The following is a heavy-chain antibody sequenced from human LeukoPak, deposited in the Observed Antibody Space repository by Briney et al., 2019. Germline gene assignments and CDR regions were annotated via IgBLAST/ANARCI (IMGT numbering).Heavy chain of an antibody. CDR2: ISSSSSYI. D-gene: IGHD6-13*01. CDR1: GFTFSSYS. V-gene: IGHV3-21*01. J-gene: IGHJ6*02. CDR3: AAPTDIAAVHYGMDV. Sequence: GGSLRLSCAASGFTFSSYSMNWVRQAPGKGLEWVSSISSSSSYIYYADSVKGRFTISRDNAKNSLYLQMNSLRAEDTAVYYCAAPTDIAAVHYGMDVWGQGTTVTVSS.